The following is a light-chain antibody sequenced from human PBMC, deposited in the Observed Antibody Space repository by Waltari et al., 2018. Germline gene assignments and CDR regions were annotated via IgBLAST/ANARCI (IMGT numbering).Light chain of an antibody. Sequence: DVVLTQSPLSLPVTLGQPASISFRSSQSLGNTYLNWFQQRPGQSPRRLIYKVSNRDSGVPDRFSGSGSGTVFTLEISRVEAEDVGVYYCMQGTHWPYTFGQGTKLEIK. CDR2: KVS. CDR1: QSLGNTY. J-gene: IGKJ2*01. V-gene: IGKV2-30*01. CDR3: MQGTHWPYT.